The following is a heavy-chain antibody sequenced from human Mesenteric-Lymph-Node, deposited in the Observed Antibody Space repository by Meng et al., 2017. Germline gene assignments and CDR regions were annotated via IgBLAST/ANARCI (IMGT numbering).Heavy chain of an antibody. J-gene: IGHJ4*02. CDR2: IYHSGST. D-gene: IGHD3-10*01. CDR1: GYSISSGYY. Sequence: SETLSLTCTVSGYSISSGYYWGWIRQPPGKGLEWIGSIYHSGSTYYNPSLNSRVTISVDTSKNQFSLKLSSVTAADTAVYYCARSQELLWFGGRQYYFDYWGQGTLVTVSS. CDR3: ARSQELLWFGGRQYYFDY. V-gene: IGHV4-38-2*02.